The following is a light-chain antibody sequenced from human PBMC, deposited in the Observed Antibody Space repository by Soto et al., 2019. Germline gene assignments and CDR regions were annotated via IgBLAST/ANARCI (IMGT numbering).Light chain of an antibody. CDR2: DAY. V-gene: IGKV3-11*01. CDR1: QRVSSN. J-gene: IGKJ5*01. CDR3: QRGDT. Sequence: EIVLTPSPATLYLSPGERATLSCRASQRVSSNLAWYQQKPSQAPRLLIYDAYNRATGIPARFSGSGSGTDFTLTISRLEPEDLAVYYWQRGDTFGQGTRLEIK.